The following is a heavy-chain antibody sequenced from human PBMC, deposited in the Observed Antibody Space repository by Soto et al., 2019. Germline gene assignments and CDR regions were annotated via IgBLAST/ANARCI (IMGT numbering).Heavy chain of an antibody. D-gene: IGHD3-10*01. CDR3: ARNMDYYYGPGSGNGHGV. V-gene: IGHV1-2*02. J-gene: IGHJ6*02. CDR2: INPKFGDT. Sequence: QVQLVQSGAEVKEPGDSVRVSCEASGYTFSAYYIHWVRQAPGQGLELMGWINPKFGDTTYAQDFQGRVTMTRDMSISTVYMELSRLTSDDTAIYYCARNMDYYYGPGSGNGHGVWGQGTTVTVFS. CDR1: GYTFSAYY.